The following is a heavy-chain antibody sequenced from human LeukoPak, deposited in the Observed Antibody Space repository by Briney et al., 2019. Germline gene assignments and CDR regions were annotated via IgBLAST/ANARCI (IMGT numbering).Heavy chain of an antibody. CDR2: IKQDGSEK. CDR3: ARELRITMIVVADY. Sequence: GGSLRLSCAASGFTFSSYWMSWVRQAPGEGLEWVANIKQDGSEKYYVDSVKGRFTISRDNAKNSLYLQMNSLRAEDTAVYYCARELRITMIVVADYWGQGTLVTVSS. J-gene: IGHJ4*02. CDR1: GFTFSSYW. D-gene: IGHD3-22*01. V-gene: IGHV3-7*01.